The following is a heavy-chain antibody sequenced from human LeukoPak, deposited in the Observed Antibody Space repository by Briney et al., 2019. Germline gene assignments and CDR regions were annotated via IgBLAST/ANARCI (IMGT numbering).Heavy chain of an antibody. CDR1: GGSDSSGGYS. CDR2: ISHSGST. D-gene: IGHD6-13*01. V-gene: IGHV4-30-2*01. CDR3: ARYSSTWPYWYFDL. Sequence: SETLSLTCAVSGGSDSSGGYSWSWIRQPPGKGLEWIGYISHSGSTYYKPSLKSRVTISVDRSKNQFSLKLTSVTAADTAVYYCARYSSTWPYWYFDLWGRGSLVTVSS. J-gene: IGHJ2*01.